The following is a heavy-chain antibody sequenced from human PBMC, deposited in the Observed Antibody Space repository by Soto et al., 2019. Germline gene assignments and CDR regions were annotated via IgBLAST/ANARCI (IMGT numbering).Heavy chain of an antibody. CDR2: ISGSGGST. D-gene: IGHD2-2*01. CDR1: GFTFSSYA. CDR3: AKGHCSSTSCYRAAGAFDI. V-gene: IGHV3-23*01. Sequence: GGSLRLSCAASGFTFSSYAMSWVRQAPGKGLEWVSAISGSGGSTYYADSVKGRFTISRDNSKNTRYLQMNSLRAEDTAVYYCAKGHCSSTSCYRAAGAFDIWGQGTMVTVSS. J-gene: IGHJ3*02.